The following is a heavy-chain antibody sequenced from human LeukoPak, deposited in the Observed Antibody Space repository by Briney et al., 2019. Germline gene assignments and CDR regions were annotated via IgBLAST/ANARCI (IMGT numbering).Heavy chain of an antibody. CDR3: SXAXXYCSGGSCNDRDGYNYIGDY. J-gene: IGHJ4*02. CDR2: INHSGST. D-gene: IGHD2-15*01. CDR1: GGSFSGYY. V-gene: IGHV4-34*01. Sequence: SETLSLTCAVYGGSFSGYYWSWIRQPPGKGLEWIGEINHSGSTNYNPSLKSRVTISVDTSKNQFSLKLSSVTAADTAVYYCSXAXXYCSGGSCNDRDGYNYIGDYWGQGTLVTVSS.